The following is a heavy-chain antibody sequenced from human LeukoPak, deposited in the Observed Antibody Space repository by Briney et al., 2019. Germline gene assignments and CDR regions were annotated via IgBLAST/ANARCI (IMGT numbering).Heavy chain of an antibody. V-gene: IGHV4-39*07. CDR3: AREMYYYDSSGYKNDAFDI. Sequence: SETLSLTCTVSGGSISSSSYYWGWIRQPPGKGLEWIGSIYYSGSTYYNPSLKSRVTISVDTSKNQFSLKLSSVTAADTAVYYCAREMYYYDSSGYKNDAFDIWGQGTMVTVSS. CDR1: GGSISSSSYY. CDR2: IYYSGST. D-gene: IGHD3-22*01. J-gene: IGHJ3*02.